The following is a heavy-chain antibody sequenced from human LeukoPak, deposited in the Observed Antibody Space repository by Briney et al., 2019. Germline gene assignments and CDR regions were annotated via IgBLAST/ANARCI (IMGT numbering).Heavy chain of an antibody. Sequence: GGSLRLSCAVSGFLFSGSWMSWVRQAPGKGLEWVALIKFDGSATFYVDSVKGRFTISRDNAKNSLYLQMNSLRAEDTAVYYCAELGITMIGGVWGKGTTVTISS. J-gene: IGHJ6*04. V-gene: IGHV3-7*01. CDR2: IKFDGSAT. D-gene: IGHD3-10*02. CDR3: AELGITMIGGV. CDR1: GFLFSGSW.